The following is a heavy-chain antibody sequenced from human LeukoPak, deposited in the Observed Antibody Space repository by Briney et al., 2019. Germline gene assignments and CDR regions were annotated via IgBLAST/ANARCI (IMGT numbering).Heavy chain of an antibody. CDR3: AREFDGSASGAGY. D-gene: IGHD1-26*01. CDR1: GFTFSRYS. CDR2: MSSSSGLI. V-gene: IGHV3-21*01. J-gene: IGHJ4*02. Sequence: GGSLRLSCAASGFTFSRYSMNWVRQTPGKGLEWVSSMSSSSGLIYYGDSVKGRFTVSRDNVKRSLYLQMNSLRADDTAVYYCAREFDGSASGAGYWGQGTLVTVSS.